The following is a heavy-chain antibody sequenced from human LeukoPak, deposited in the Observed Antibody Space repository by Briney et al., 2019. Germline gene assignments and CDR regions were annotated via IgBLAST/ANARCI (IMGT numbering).Heavy chain of an antibody. V-gene: IGHV3-74*01. CDR1: GFTFSDFW. J-gene: IGHJ4*02. CDR2: INKDGRAT. Sequence: GGSLRISCAASGFTFSDFWMHWFRQVPGKGLMWVSHINKDGRATNYADSVKGRFFMSRDNAKNTLYLQMNSLRDEDTALYYCAKDMIRGASDHWGQAILVTVSS. CDR3: AKDMIRGASDH. D-gene: IGHD3-10*01.